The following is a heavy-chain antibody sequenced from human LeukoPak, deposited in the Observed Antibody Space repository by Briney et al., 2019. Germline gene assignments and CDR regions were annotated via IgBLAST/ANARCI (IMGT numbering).Heavy chain of an antibody. CDR2: ISGSGGST. CDR3: AIQQWLVSDFDY. CDR1: GFTFSSYG. J-gene: IGHJ4*02. V-gene: IGHV3-23*01. Sequence: GGSLRLSCAASGFTFSSYGMSWVRQAPGKGLERVSGISGSGGSTYYADSVKGRFTVSRDNAKNTLYLQMNSLRAEDTAVYYCAIQQWLVSDFDYWGQGTLVTVSS. D-gene: IGHD6-19*01.